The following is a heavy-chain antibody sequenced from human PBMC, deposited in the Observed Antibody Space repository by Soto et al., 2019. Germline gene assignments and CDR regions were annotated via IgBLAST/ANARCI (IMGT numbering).Heavy chain of an antibody. V-gene: IGHV5-51*01. D-gene: IGHD3-9*01. CDR1: GYNFTTYW. CDR2: IYPGDSDT. CDR3: ARYYFQWLSPFDP. Sequence: GESLKISCEASGYNFTTYWIGWVRQMPGKGLEWMGIIYPGDSDTRYSPSFQGQVTISADKSLSTAYLRWSSLKASDTAMYYCARYYFQWLSPFDPWGQGTLVTVSS. J-gene: IGHJ5*02.